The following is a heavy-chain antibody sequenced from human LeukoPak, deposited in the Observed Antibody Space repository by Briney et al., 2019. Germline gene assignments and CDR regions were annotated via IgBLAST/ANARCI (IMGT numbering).Heavy chain of an antibody. CDR3: AKSHSLGYRGYFDY. CDR2: MSYDGNNE. Sequence: PGTSLRLSCAASGFTFSHYGIHWVRQAPGKGLEWVAVMSYDGNNEQYADSVKGRFTISRGNSKSTLYLLMNELSAEDTAVYYCAKSHSLGYRGYFDYWGQGTLVTVSS. CDR1: GFTFSHYG. J-gene: IGHJ4*02. V-gene: IGHV3-30*18. D-gene: IGHD5-18*01.